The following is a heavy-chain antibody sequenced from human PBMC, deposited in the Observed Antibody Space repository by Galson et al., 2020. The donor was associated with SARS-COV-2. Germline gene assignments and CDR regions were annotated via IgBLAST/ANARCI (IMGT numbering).Heavy chain of an antibody. D-gene: IGHD6-13*01. V-gene: IGHV4-39*07. J-gene: IGHJ4*02. Sequence: ASETLSLTCTVSGRSISTNNCFWGWIRHPPGKGLEWIGSIYYGGTTYYNPSLKSRLTISMDTSKNQFSLYLSSVTAADTAVYYCSRDQGYGSGWSIVDPFDHWGQGTLVTVSS. CDR3: SRDQGYGSGWSIVDPFDH. CDR2: IYYGGTT. CDR1: GRSISTNNCF.